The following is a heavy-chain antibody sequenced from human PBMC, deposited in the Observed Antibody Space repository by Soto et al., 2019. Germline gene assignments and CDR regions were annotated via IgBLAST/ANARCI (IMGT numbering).Heavy chain of an antibody. CDR1: GYTFTSYA. CDR2: ISAYNGNT. CDR3: ARDPDTMIVVVITGVTQAGY. Sequence: GASVKVSCKASGYTFTSYAISWVRQAPGQGLEWMGWISAYNGNTNYAQKLQGRVTMTTDTSTSTAYMELRSLRSDDTAVYYCARDPDTMIVVVITGVTQAGYWG. J-gene: IGHJ4*01. D-gene: IGHD3-22*01. V-gene: IGHV1-18*01.